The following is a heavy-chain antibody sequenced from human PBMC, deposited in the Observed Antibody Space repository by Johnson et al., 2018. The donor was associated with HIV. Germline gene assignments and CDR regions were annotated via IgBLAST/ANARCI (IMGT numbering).Heavy chain of an antibody. CDR3: ARDREYGLAWGWAFDI. J-gene: IGHJ3*02. CDR2: ISGSGGSIT. V-gene: IGHV3-23*04. D-gene: IGHD6-19*01. Sequence: VQLVESGGGLVQPGGSLRLSCAASGFTSSSYAMSWVRQAPGKGLECVSLISGSGGSITDCAESVKGRFSISRDNSKNTLYLHMNSRRAEDTAVYYCARDREYGLAWGWAFDIWGQGTMVTVSS. CDR1: GFTSSSYA.